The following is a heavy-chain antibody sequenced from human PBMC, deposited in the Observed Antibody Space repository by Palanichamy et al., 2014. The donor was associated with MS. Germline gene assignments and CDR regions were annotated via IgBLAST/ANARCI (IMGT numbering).Heavy chain of an antibody. Sequence: PGSSVKVSCRASGGTFTNSTISWVRQAPGQGLEWMGGIPLSLCHAKLRTQVSGQSHNYRGRVHAHSVLELRSLRSDDTAVYYCARGSERPADYYYYYMDVWGKGTTVIVSS. CDR1: GGTFTNST. CDR3: ARGSERPADYYYYYMDV. J-gene: IGHJ6*03. CDR2: IPLSLCHA. D-gene: IGHD1-1*01. V-gene: IGHV1-69*01.